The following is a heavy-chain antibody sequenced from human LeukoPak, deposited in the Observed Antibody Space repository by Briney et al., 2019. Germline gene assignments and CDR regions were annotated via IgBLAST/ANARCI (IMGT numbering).Heavy chain of an antibody. CDR2: ISSSDNII. D-gene: IGHD1-26*01. J-gene: IGHJ4*02. V-gene: IGHV3-11*01. CDR1: GFILSDYY. CDR3: AKAANEWELLAGYFDY. Sequence: PGGSLRLSCAASGFILSDYYMTWIRQAPGKGLEWVSYISSSDNIIDYADSVKGRFTISRDNAKNSLHLQMHSLRVEDTAVYYCAKAANEWELLAGYFDYWGQGTLVTVSS.